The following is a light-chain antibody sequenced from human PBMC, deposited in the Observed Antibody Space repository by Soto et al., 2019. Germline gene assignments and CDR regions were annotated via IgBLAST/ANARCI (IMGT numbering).Light chain of an antibody. CDR1: SSDVGGYNY. CDR3: SSYTSSRDV. Sequence: QSVLTQPASVSGSAGQSITISCTGTSSDVGGYNYVSWYQQHPGKAPKLMIYEVSNRPSGVSNRFSGSKSGNTASLTISGLQAEDEADYYCSSYTSSRDVFGTGTKVTVL. J-gene: IGLJ1*01. CDR2: EVS. V-gene: IGLV2-14*01.